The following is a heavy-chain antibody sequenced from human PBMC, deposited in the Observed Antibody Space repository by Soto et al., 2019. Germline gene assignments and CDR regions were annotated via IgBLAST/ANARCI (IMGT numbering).Heavy chain of an antibody. V-gene: IGHV3-23*01. CDR3: VGWMGSGSYSILWDY. Sequence: GGSLRLSCAASGFTFSSYAMSWVRQAPGKGLEWVSAISGSGGSTYYADSVKGRFTISRDNSKNTLYLQMNSLRAEDTAVYYCVGWMGSGSYSILWDYWGQGTLVTVSS. CDR2: ISGSGGST. CDR1: GFTFSSYA. D-gene: IGHD3-10*01. J-gene: IGHJ4*02.